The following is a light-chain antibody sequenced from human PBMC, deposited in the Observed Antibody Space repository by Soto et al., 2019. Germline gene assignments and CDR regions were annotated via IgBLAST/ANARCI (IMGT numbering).Light chain of an antibody. V-gene: IGLV2-14*01. CDR2: KVT. CDR1: SSDVGGNKY. CDR3: SSSTIYSLYV. Sequence: QSALTQPASVSGSPGQSITISCTGTSSDVGGNKYVSWYQQYPGKVPKLLINKVTNRPSGVSYRFSGSKSGNTASLTISALLVEDEAAYFCSSSTIYSLYVLGTGTKVTV. J-gene: IGLJ1*01.